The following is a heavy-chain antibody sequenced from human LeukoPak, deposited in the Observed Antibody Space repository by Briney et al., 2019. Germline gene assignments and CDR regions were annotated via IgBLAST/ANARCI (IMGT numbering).Heavy chain of an antibody. D-gene: IGHD4-23*01. V-gene: IGHV2-5*01. Sequence: SGPTLVNPTQTLTLTCTFSGFSLSASGVSVGWIRQPPGKALEWLALIYWNDDKHCSPSLKSRLTVTKDTSKNQVVLTMTNMDPVDTATYYCVHATYGGNSKTYFDYWGQGTLVTVSS. CDR3: VHATYGGNSKTYFDY. CDR1: GFSLSASGVS. CDR2: IYWNDDK. J-gene: IGHJ4*02.